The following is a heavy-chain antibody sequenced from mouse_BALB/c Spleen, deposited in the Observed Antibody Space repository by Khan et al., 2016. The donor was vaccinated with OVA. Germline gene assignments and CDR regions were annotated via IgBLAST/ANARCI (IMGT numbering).Heavy chain of an antibody. V-gene: IGHV9-3-1*01. CDR1: GYTFTIYG. Sequence: QIQLVQSGPELKKPGETVKISCKASGYTFTIYGMNWVRQAPGKGLKWMGWINTYTGEPTYADDFKGRFAFSLETSASTAFLQINNLENEDTATSFCARVGYNGTMDYWGQGTSVTVSS. J-gene: IGHJ4*01. CDR2: INTYTGEP. D-gene: IGHD2-14*01. CDR3: ARVGYNGTMDY.